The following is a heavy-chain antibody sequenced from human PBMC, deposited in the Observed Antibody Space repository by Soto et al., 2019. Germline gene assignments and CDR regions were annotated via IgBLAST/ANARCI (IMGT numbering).Heavy chain of an antibody. Sequence: QITLKESGPTLVKPTQTLTLTCAFSGFSLTTGEGAVGWIRQPPGKALEWLAIVYAFDTIHYSPSLRSRPTVRKDTSRNQVVLTMTNMDPVDTATYYCAHRRTEASRCWFDPWGQGTLVTVSS. J-gene: IGHJ5*01. D-gene: IGHD2-21*01. V-gene: IGHV2-5*01. CDR2: VYAFDTI. CDR1: GFSLTTGEGA. CDR3: AHRRTEASRCWFDP.